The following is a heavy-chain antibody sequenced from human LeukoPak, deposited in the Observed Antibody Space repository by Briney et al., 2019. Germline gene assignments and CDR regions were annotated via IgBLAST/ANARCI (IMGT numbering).Heavy chain of an antibody. Sequence: GGSLRLSCAASGFTFSSYSMNWVRQAPGKGLEWVSTLSGSGGNTYYADSVKGRVTISRDNSKNTLYLQMNSLRAEDTAVYHCAKGSYYYDSADYFDYWGQGTLVTVSS. CDR2: LSGSGGNT. J-gene: IGHJ4*02. CDR3: AKGSYYYDSADYFDY. CDR1: GFTFSSYS. V-gene: IGHV3-23*01. D-gene: IGHD3-22*01.